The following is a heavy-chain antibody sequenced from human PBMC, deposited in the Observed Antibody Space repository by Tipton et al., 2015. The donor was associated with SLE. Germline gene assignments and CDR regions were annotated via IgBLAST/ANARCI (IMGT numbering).Heavy chain of an antibody. Sequence: TLSLTCTVSGGSISSYYWSWIRQPAGKGLEWIGEINHSGSTNYNPSLKSRVTISVDTSKNQFSLKLSSVTAADTAVYYCARLPLRPPFDYWGQGTLVTVSS. J-gene: IGHJ4*02. CDR1: GGSISSYY. CDR2: INHSGST. CDR3: ARLPLRPPFDY. D-gene: IGHD3-3*01. V-gene: IGHV4-34*01.